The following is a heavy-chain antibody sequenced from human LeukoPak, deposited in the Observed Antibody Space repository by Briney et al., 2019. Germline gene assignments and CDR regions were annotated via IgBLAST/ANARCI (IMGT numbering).Heavy chain of an antibody. CDR1: GYTFTSYG. J-gene: IGHJ4*02. D-gene: IGHD3-22*01. CDR2: ISAYNGNT. CDR3: ATTYYYDSSGYYYVGVHLDY. Sequence: ASVKVSCKASGYTFTSYGISWVRQAPGQGLEWMGWISAYNGNTNYAQKLQGRVTMTTDTSTSTAYMELSSLRSEDTAVYYCATTYYYDSSGYYYVGVHLDYWGQGTLVTVSS. V-gene: IGHV1-18*01.